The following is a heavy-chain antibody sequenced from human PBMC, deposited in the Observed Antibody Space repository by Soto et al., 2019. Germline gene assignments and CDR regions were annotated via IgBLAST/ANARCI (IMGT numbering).Heavy chain of an antibody. CDR1: GYLFTSYF. Sequence: QVQLVQSGAEVKKPGASVKVSCKSSGYLFTSYFIHWVRQAPGQGLEWMGVINSSGGSTTYAQKFQGRLPLTRETSTSTVNMELSRLTSEDTAVYYCAGAGVGIAAAVWGQYFFHVLAFWGQGTTVTVS. CDR2: INSSGGST. CDR3: AGAGVGIAAAVWGQYFFHVLAF. D-gene: IGHD6-13*01. J-gene: IGHJ6*02. V-gene: IGHV1-46*01.